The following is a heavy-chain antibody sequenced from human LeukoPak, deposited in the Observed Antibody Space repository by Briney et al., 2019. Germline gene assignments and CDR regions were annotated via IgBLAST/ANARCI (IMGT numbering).Heavy chain of an antibody. J-gene: IGHJ4*02. D-gene: IGHD3-10*01. V-gene: IGHV2-70*11. Sequence: ESGPTLVNPTQTLTLTCTFSGFSLSTSSMCVGWIRQPPGKALEWLARIDWDDDKYYSSSLKTRLTISKDTSKNQVVLTMTNMDPVDTATYYCARIRSGSYSMDYWGQGTLVIVSS. CDR3: ARIRSGSYSMDY. CDR2: IDWDDDK. CDR1: GFSLSTSSMC.